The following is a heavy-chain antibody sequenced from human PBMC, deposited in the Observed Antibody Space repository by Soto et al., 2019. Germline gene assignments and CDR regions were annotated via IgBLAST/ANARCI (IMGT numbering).Heavy chain of an antibody. Sequence: ASVKVSCKVSGYTLTELSMHWVRQAPGKGLEWMGGFDPEDGETIYAQKFQGRVTMTEDTSTDTAYMELSSLRSEDTAVYYCATPGGVVTATVYYFDYWGQGTLVTVSS. CDR1: GYTLTELS. D-gene: IGHD2-21*02. J-gene: IGHJ4*02. CDR2: FDPEDGET. V-gene: IGHV1-24*01. CDR3: ATPGGVVTATVYYFDY.